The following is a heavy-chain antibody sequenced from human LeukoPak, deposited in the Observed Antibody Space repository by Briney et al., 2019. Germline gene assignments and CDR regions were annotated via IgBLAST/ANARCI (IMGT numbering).Heavy chain of an antibody. J-gene: IGHJ4*02. CDR2: IYYSGST. Sequence: PSETLTLTCTVSGGSISSYYWSWIRQPPGKGLEWIGYIYYSGSTNYNPSLKSRVTISVDTSKNQFSLKLSSVTAADTAVYYCARVSSGGVGATTRVFPPGYWGQGTLVTVSS. V-gene: IGHV4-59*01. CDR3: ARVSSGGVGATTRVFPPGY. CDR1: GGSISSYY. D-gene: IGHD1-26*01.